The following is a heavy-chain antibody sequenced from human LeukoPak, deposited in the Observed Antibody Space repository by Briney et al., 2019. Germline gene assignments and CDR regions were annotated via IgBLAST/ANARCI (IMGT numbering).Heavy chain of an antibody. CDR1: GYNFMNHG. Sequence: ASVKVSCKTSGYNFMNHGISWVRQAPGQGLEWMGWISGYNGNTNHAEKFQGRVTMTTDTSTSTAYMELRSLRSDDTAVYYCARDSDSSGDIPKWYFDLWGRGTLITVSS. J-gene: IGHJ2*01. V-gene: IGHV1-18*01. CDR2: ISGYNGNT. CDR3: ARDSDSSGDIPKWYFDL. D-gene: IGHD6-19*01.